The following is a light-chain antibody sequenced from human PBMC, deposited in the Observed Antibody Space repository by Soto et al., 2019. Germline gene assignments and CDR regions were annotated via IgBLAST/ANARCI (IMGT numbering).Light chain of an antibody. V-gene: IGLV1-51*01. CDR2: DND. CDR1: SSNIGNNF. Sequence: QSVLTQPPSVSAAPGQKVTISCSGSSSNIGNNFVSWYQQLPGTAPKLLIYDNDKRPSGIPDRLSGSKSGTSATLGITGLQTGDEADYYCGTWDNSLSAGLFGGGTKLTVL. CDR3: GTWDNSLSAGL. J-gene: IGLJ2*01.